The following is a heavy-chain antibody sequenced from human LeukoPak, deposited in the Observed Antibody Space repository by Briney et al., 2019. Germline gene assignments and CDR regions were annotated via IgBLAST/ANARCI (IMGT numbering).Heavy chain of an antibody. J-gene: IGHJ4*02. CDR3: AREGDRHFTFDY. CDR2: TAYDGAEK. CDR1: GSTFSGHL. V-gene: IGHV3-30*01. Sequence: GGSLRLSCAASGSTFSGHLLHWVRQAPGKGLEWVGGTAYDGAEKYYADSVRGRFAISRDNSKSTVYLEMDSLRPEDAAVYYCAREGDRHFTFDYWGRGTLVTVSS. D-gene: IGHD2/OR15-2a*01.